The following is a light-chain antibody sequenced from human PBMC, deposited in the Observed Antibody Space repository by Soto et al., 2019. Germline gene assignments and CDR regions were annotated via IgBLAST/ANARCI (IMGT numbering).Light chain of an antibody. CDR1: QSISSY. CDR2: AAS. Sequence: QMTQSPSSLSASVGDRVTITCRASQSISSYLNWYQQKPGKAPKLLIYAASRLQSGVPSRFSGSGPGTDFTLTIRSLQPEDFATYYCQQSYSTPRTFGQGTKVDIK. J-gene: IGKJ1*01. CDR3: QQSYSTPRT. V-gene: IGKV1-39*01.